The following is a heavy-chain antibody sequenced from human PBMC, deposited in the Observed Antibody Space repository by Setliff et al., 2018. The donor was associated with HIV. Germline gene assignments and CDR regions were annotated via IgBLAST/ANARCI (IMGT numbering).Heavy chain of an antibody. V-gene: IGHV3-48*01. CDR2: ISSSGSTT. J-gene: IGHJ4*02. D-gene: IGHD6-25*01. CDR3: VRDTTSGWMLTS. CDR1: EFTFSSYS. Sequence: LRLSCAASEFTFSSYSMNWVRQAPGKGLEWVASISSSGSTTCYADSVKGRFTISRDNARDSVYLQMNGLRADDTAVYYCVRDTTSGWMLTSWGQGTLVTVSS.